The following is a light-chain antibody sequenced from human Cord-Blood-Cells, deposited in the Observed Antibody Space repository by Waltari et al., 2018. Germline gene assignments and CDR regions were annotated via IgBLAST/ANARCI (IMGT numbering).Light chain of an antibody. CDR1: VLPNHY. Sequence: SYDLTQPPSASVSPGQTARITCSGDVLPNHYASWYHQKPGQAPVLLIYKASERPSGIPERFSGSSSGTTVTLTISGVQAEDEADYYCQAAYSSGTYVVFGGGTKLTVL. V-gene: IGLV3-25*02. J-gene: IGLJ2*01. CDR2: KAS. CDR3: QAAYSSGTYVV.